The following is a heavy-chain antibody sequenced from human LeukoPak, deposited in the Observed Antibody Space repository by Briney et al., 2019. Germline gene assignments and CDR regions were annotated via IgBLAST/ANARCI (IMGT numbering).Heavy chain of an antibody. CDR1: GFTFDDYA. J-gene: IGHJ4*02. CDR3: AKGGGSPLDY. D-gene: IGHD1-26*01. V-gene: IGHV3-43*02. CDR2: ISGDGVTT. Sequence: GGSLRLSCAASGFTFDDYAMHWVRQAPGKGLEWVSLISGDGVTTSYADSVKGRFTISRDNAKNTLYLQMNSLRDEDTAVYYCAKGGGSPLDYWGQGTLVTVSS.